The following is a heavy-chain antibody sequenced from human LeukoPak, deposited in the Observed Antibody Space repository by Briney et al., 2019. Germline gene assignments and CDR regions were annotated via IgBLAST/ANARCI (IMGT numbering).Heavy chain of an antibody. J-gene: IGHJ4*02. Sequence: ASVKVSCKASGYTFTGYYMHWVRQAPGQGLEWMGWINPNSGGTNYAQKFQGRVTMTRDTSISTAYMELSRLRSDDTAVYYCASGLGICSGGSCYSYWGQGTLVTVSS. CDR1: GYTFTGYY. D-gene: IGHD2-15*01. CDR2: INPNSGGT. V-gene: IGHV1-2*02. CDR3: ASGLGICSGGSCYSY.